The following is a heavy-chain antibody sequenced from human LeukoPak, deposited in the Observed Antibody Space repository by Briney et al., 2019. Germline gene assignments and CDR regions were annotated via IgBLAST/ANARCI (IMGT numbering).Heavy chain of an antibody. CDR2: ITWEGENT. D-gene: IGHD2-21*02. J-gene: IGHJ4*02. Sequence: PGGSLRLSCAASGFNFRDYTMHWVRQAPGKGLEWLSFITWEGENTSCADSVKGRFTISRDNTRNSLFLQMNSLRTEDTALYFCAKVRGGGDWDFFDSWGRGTLVTVSS. CDR3: AKVRGGGDWDFFDS. V-gene: IGHV3-43*01. CDR1: GFNFRDYT.